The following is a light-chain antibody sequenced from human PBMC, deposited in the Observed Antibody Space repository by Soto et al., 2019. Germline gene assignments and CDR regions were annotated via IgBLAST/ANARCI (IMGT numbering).Light chain of an antibody. V-gene: IGKV3-20*01. Sequence: TLSLSPGERATLSCRASQSVSSSYLAWYQQKPGQAPRLLIYGASSRATGIPDRFSGSGSGTDFTLTISRLEPEDFAVYYCQQYGSPFGGGTKVDIK. CDR1: QSVSSSY. CDR3: QQYGSP. CDR2: GAS. J-gene: IGKJ4*01.